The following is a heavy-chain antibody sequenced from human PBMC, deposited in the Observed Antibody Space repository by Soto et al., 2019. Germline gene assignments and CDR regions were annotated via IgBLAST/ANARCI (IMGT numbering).Heavy chain of an antibody. V-gene: IGHV1-8*01. D-gene: IGHD3-10*01. CDR1: GYTCSNYD. J-gene: IGHJ4*02. CDR3: AKVSRKGSAIDFDY. Sequence: QVQLVQSGAELKKPGASVKVSCKASGYTCSNYDMNWVRQATGQGPEWIGWVNPNNGDTGYAQKCQGRVTLTTDISTTTAYMELTSLRSEDTAIYYCAKVSRKGSAIDFDYWGQGTLITVSS. CDR2: VNPNNGDT.